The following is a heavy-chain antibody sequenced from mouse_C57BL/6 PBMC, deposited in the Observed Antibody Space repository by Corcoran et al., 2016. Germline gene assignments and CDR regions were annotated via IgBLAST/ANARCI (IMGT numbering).Heavy chain of an antibody. D-gene: IGHD1-1*02. CDR1: GYTFTGYW. CDR2: ILPASGST. Sequence: QVQLQQSGAELMKPGASVKLSCKATGYTFTGYWIEWVKHRPGHGLEWIGEILPASGSTNYNEKFNGKATFTADTSSNTAYMQLSSLTTEDSANYYCASGYGYAMDYWGQGTSVTVSS. CDR3: ASGYGYAMDY. J-gene: IGHJ4*01. V-gene: IGHV1-9*01.